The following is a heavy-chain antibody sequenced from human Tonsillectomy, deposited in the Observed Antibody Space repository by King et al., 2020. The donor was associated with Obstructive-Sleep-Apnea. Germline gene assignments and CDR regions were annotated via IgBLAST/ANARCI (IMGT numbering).Heavy chain of an antibody. CDR3: AREKRGDRLLVQGY. CDR1: GFIFSDYY. V-gene: IGHV3-11*01. CDR2: ISSSGSTI. J-gene: IGHJ4*02. D-gene: IGHD2-15*01. Sequence: VQLVESGGGLVKPGGSLRLSCAASGFIFSDYYMSWIRQAPGKGLEWIAYISSSGSTIYYADSVKGRFTISRDNAKKSLYLQMSGLRAEDTAVYYCAREKRGDRLLVQGYWGQGTLVTVSS.